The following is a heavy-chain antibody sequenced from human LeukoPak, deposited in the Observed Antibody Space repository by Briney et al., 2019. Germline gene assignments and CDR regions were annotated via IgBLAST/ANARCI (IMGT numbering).Heavy chain of an antibody. CDR1: EVTFNSYS. CDR2: ISSGSTSI. CDR3: ARDPIYYDAAGSDDY. D-gene: IGHD3-22*01. V-gene: IGHV3-21*01. J-gene: IGHJ4*02. Sequence: GGALRLSSAASEVTFNSYSFNWFCQPPGGGVEWASSISSGSTSIYYSDSVTGRFTVSRDNAKNSLFLKMNNLSAEDTAVYYCARDPIYYDAAGSDDYWGQGTLVPVSS.